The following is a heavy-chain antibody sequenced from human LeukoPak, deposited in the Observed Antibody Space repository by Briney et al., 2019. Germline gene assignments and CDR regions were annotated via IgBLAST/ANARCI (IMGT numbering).Heavy chain of an antibody. CDR2: IWYDGSNK. CDR1: EFTFNIYD. J-gene: IGHJ4*02. D-gene: IGHD4-23*01. CDR3: ATTLRGGKFDY. V-gene: IGHV3-30*02. Sequence: GGSLRLSCAASEFTFNIYDMHWVRQAPGKGLEWVAVIWYDGSNKYYADSVKGRFTISRHNSRDTMYLQMNSLRTEDTAVYYCATTLRGGKFDYWGQGTLVTVSS.